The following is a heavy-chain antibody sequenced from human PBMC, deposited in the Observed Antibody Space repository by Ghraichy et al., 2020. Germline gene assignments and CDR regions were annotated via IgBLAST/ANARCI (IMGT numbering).Heavy chain of an antibody. CDR3: ANCHRNNYGDYFSYYYYYMDV. V-gene: IGHV3-23*01. D-gene: IGHD4-17*01. CDR2: ISGSGGST. Sequence: GGSLRLSCAASGFTFSSYAMSWVRQAPGKGLEWVSAISGSGGSTYYADSVKGRFTISRDNSKNTLYLQMNSLRAEDTAVYYCANCHRNNYGDYFSYYYYYMDVWGKGTTVTVSS. CDR1: GFTFSSYA. J-gene: IGHJ6*03.